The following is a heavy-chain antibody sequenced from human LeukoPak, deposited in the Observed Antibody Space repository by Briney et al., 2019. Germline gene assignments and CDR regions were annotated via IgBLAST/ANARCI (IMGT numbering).Heavy chain of an antibody. Sequence: GGSLRLSCVGSGFTFSVHWVRQVPGKGQEWLTFIRHDGTDQHYADSVRGRFTISRDNSKNTLYLEMNSLRAEDTAVFYCAKKGCNYDYFDYWGQGNLVTVSS. D-gene: IGHD3-3*01. CDR2: IRHDGTDQ. V-gene: IGHV3-30*02. CDR3: AKKGCNYDYFDY. CDR1: GFTFS. J-gene: IGHJ4*02.